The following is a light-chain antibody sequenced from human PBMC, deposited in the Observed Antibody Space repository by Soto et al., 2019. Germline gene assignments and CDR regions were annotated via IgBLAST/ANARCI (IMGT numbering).Light chain of an antibody. CDR3: NSYAGSNNPFV. J-gene: IGLJ1*01. V-gene: IGLV2-8*01. Sequence: QSVLTQPPSASGSLGQSVTISCIGTSSDVGGYNYVSWYQQHPGKAPKLMIYEVTKRPSGVPDRFSASKSGNTASLTVSGLQAEDEADYYCNSYAGSNNPFVFGTGTKVTVL. CDR2: EVT. CDR1: SSDVGGYNY.